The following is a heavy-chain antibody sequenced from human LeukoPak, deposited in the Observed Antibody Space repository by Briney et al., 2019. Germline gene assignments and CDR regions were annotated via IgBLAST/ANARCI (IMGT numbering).Heavy chain of an antibody. Sequence: ASVKVSCKASGYTFTSYDISWVRQAPGQGLEWMGWISAYNGNTNYAQKLQGRVTMTTDTSTSTAYMELRSLRSDDTAVYYCASDNYYDSSGYYDYYYYGMDVWGQGTTVTVSS. CDR3: ASDNYYDSSGYYDYYYYGMDV. V-gene: IGHV1-18*01. CDR2: ISAYNGNT. J-gene: IGHJ6*02. CDR1: GYTFTSYD. D-gene: IGHD3-22*01.